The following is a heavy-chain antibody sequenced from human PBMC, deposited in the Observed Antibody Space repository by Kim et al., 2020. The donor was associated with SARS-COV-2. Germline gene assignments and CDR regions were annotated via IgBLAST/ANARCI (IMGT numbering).Heavy chain of an antibody. D-gene: IGHD6-13*01. CDR1: GGSISSGGYY. V-gene: IGHV4-31*03. CDR2: IYYSGST. CDR3: ARGRYSSPSRDAFDI. J-gene: IGHJ3*02. Sequence: SETLSLTCTVSGGSISSGGYYWSWIRQHPGKGLEWIGYIYYSGSTYYNPSLKSRVTISVDTSKNQFSLKLSSVTAADTAVYYCARGRYSSPSRDAFDIWGQGTMVTVSS.